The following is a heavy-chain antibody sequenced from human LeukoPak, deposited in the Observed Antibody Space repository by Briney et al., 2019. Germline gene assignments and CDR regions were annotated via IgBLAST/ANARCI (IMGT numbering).Heavy chain of an antibody. CDR3: ARQREMTTIFTALGY. D-gene: IGHD5-24*01. Sequence: PGGSLRLSCAASGFTFSTYNMNWVRQAPGKGLEWVSSISGSSSYIYYADSVKGRFTISRDNAKNSLYLQMNSLRAEDTAVYYCARQREMTTIFTALGYWGQGTLVTVSS. CDR2: ISGSSSYI. J-gene: IGHJ4*02. V-gene: IGHV3-21*04. CDR1: GFTFSTYN.